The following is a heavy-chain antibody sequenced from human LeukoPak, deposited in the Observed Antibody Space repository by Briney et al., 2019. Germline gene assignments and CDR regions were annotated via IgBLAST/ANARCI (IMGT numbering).Heavy chain of an antibody. D-gene: IGHD3-22*01. V-gene: IGHV1-69*13. Sequence: SVKVSCKASGGTFSSYAISWVRQAPGQGLEWMGGIIPIFGTANYAQKFQGRVTITADESTSTAYMELSSLRSEGTAVYYCARRGRDYYDSSNWFDPWGQGTLVTVSS. CDR2: IIPIFGTA. J-gene: IGHJ5*02. CDR1: GGTFSSYA. CDR3: ARRGRDYYDSSNWFDP.